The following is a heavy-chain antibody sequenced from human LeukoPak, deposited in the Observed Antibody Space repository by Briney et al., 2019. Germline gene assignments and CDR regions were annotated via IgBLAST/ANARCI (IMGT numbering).Heavy chain of an antibody. CDR2: IYTSGST. V-gene: IGHV4-4*07. CDR1: GGSISSYY. Sequence: PSETLSLTCTVSGGSISSYYWSWIRQPAGKGLEWIGRIYTSGSTNYNPSLKGRVTISVDKSKNQFSLKLSSVTAADTAVYYCAREAQQQLAPSGGDFDYWGQGTLVTVSS. J-gene: IGHJ4*02. D-gene: IGHD6-13*01. CDR3: AREAQQQLAPSGGDFDY.